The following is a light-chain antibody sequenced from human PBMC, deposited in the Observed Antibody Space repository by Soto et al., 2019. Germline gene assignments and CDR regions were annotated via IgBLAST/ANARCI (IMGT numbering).Light chain of an antibody. V-gene: IGKV3-15*01. Sequence: EIVLTQSPAILSVSPGERATLSCRASQSISRSLAWYQQKPGQAPRLLISDASTRATGIPARFSGSGSGTEFTLTISSLQSEDFALYYCHQYNSWPPGTFGQGT. J-gene: IGKJ2*01. CDR1: QSISRS. CDR3: HQYNSWPPGT. CDR2: DAS.